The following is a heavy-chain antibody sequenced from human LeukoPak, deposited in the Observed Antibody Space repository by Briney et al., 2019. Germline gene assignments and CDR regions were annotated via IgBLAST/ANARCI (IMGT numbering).Heavy chain of an antibody. V-gene: IGHV4-39*07. CDR3: AIDSTTMVRGEFVDV. CDR1: GGSISSSSYY. J-gene: IGHJ6*04. D-gene: IGHD3-10*01. Sequence: SETLSLTCTVSGGSISSSSYYWGWIRQPPGKGLEWIGSIYYSGSTDYNPSLKSRATISVDTSKNQFSLKLSSVTAADTAVYYCAIDSTTMVRGEFVDVWGKGTTVTVSS. CDR2: IYYSGST.